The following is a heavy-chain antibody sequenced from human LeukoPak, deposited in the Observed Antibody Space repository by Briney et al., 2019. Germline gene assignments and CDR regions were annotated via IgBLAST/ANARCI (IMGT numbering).Heavy chain of an antibody. CDR3: AKDPTYSSGRHTTTIN. Sequence: GGSLRLSCAASGFTFSSYAMSWVRQAPGKGLEWVSAISGSSGSTYYADSVKGRFTISRDNSKNTLYLQMNSLRAEDTAVYYCAKDPTYSSGRHTTTINWGQGTLVTVSS. CDR2: ISGSSGST. D-gene: IGHD6-19*01. J-gene: IGHJ4*02. CDR1: GFTFSSYA. V-gene: IGHV3-23*01.